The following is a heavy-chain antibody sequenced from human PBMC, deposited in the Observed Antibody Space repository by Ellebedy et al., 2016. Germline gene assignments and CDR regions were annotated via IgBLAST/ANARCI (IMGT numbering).Heavy chain of an antibody. J-gene: IGHJ4*02. CDR1: GGSVSNKTYY. Sequence: SETLSLXCSVSGGSVSNKTYYWSWIRQPPGKGLEWIGYIYYSGSTNYNPSLKSRVTMSVDTSKNQFSLRLTSVNAADTAVYYCATEKRGFGVVDYWGQGSLVTVSS. CDR3: ATEKRGFGVVDY. CDR2: IYYSGST. V-gene: IGHV4-61*01. D-gene: IGHD3-10*01.